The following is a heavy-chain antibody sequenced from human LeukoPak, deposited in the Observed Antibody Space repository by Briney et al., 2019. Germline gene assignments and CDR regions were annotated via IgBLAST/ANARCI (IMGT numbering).Heavy chain of an antibody. V-gene: IGHV3-23*01. Sequence: GGSLRLSCAASGFTFSTFAMIWVRQPPGKGLEWVSSIFPSGGEIHYADSVRGRFTISRDNSKSTLSLQMNSLRAEDTAVYYCARGRPRVLRFLEWLSNDAFDIWGQGTMVTVSS. CDR2: IFPSGGEI. CDR3: ARGRPRVLRFLEWLSNDAFDI. J-gene: IGHJ3*02. CDR1: GFTFSTFA. D-gene: IGHD3-3*01.